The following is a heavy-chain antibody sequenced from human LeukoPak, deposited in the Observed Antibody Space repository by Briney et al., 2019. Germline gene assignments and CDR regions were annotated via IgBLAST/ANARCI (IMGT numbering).Heavy chain of an antibody. Sequence: SETLSLTCTVSGGSISSYSWSWIRQPPGKGLEWIGYIYYSGNTNYNPSLKSRVTISVDTSKNQFSLKLSSVTAADAAVYYCARYDSSGLDYWGQGTLVTVSS. CDR2: IYYSGNT. CDR3: ARYDSSGLDY. V-gene: IGHV4-59*01. CDR1: GGSISSYS. J-gene: IGHJ4*02. D-gene: IGHD3-22*01.